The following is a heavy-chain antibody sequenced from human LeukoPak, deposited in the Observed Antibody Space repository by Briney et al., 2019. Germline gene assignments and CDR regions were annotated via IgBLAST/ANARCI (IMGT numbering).Heavy chain of an antibody. D-gene: IGHD1-1*01. CDR1: GGSISSGGYY. J-gene: IGHJ4*02. Sequence: SQTLSLTCTVSGGSISSGGYYWSWIRQPPGKGLEWIGYIYHSGSTYYNPSFKSRVTISVDRSKNQFSLKLSSVTAADTAVYYCARETTGFDYWGQGTLVTVSS. CDR2: IYHSGST. V-gene: IGHV4-30-2*01. CDR3: ARETTGFDY.